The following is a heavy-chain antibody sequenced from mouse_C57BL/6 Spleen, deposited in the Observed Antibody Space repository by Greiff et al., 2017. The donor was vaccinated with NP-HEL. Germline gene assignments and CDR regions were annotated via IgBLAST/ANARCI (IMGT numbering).Heavy chain of an antibody. V-gene: IGHV5-12*01. D-gene: IGHD2-2*01. CDR3: VRGYSGYDGYFDV. J-gene: IGHJ1*03. CDR1: GFTFSDYY. CDR2: ISNGGGST. Sequence: EVKLMESGGGLVQPGGSLKLSCAASGFTFSDYYMYWVRQTPEKRLEWVAYISNGGGSTYYPDTVKGRFTISRDNAKNTLYLQMSRLKSEDTAMYYCVRGYSGYDGYFDVWGTGTTVTVSS.